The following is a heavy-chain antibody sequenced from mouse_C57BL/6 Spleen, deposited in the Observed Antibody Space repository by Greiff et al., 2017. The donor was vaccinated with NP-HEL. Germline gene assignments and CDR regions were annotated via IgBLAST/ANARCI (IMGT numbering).Heavy chain of an antibody. CDR1: GYTFTSYW. V-gene: IGHV1-72*01. D-gene: IGHD1-1*01. CDR2: IDPNSGGT. J-gene: IGHJ2*01. CDR3: AREGLITTVVELYYCDY. Sequence: QVQLQQSGAELVKPGASVKLSCKASGYTFTSYWMHWVKQRPGRGLEWIGRIDPNSGGTKYNEKFKSKATLTVDKPSSTAYMQLSSLTSEDSAVYYCAREGLITTVVELYYCDYWGKGTTLTVSS.